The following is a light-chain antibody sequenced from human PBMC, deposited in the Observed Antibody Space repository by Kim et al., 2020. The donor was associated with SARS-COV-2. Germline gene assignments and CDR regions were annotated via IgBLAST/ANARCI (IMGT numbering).Light chain of an antibody. J-gene: IGLJ2*01. CDR3: GADHGSGSKLLVV. CDR2: VGTGGIVG. CDR1: SGYSNYK. V-gene: IGLV9-49*01. Sequence: QLVLTQPPSASASLGASVIPTCTLSSGYSNYKVDWYQQRPGKGLRFVMRVGTGGIVGSKGDGIPDRFSVLGSGLNRYLTIKNIQEEDESDYHCGADHGSGSKLLVVFGGGAQLTVL.